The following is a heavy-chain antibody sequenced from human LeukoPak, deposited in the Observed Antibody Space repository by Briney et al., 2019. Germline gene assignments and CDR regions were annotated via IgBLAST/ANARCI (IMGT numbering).Heavy chain of an antibody. J-gene: IGHJ3*02. Sequence: ASVKISCKVSGYTLTELSMHWLRQAPGKGLEWMGGFDPEDGETIYAQKFQGRVTMTEDTSTDTAYMELSSLRSEDTAVYYCATTQGLGGYYLHDAFDIWGQGTMVTVSS. CDR2: FDPEDGET. CDR3: ATTQGLGGYYLHDAFDI. CDR1: GYTLTELS. D-gene: IGHD3-22*01. V-gene: IGHV1-24*01.